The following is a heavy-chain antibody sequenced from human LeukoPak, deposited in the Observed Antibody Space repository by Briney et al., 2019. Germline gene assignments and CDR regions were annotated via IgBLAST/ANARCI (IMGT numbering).Heavy chain of an antibody. Sequence: GGSLRLSCAVSGFSLNNYAMHWVRHAPGQGVDWVAIIWYDGGKKFYTDSVEGRFHVPRDNSKNMLYLDMNSLRAEDTGVYYCAKVINGGCCHFDPWGQGTLVTVSS. CDR1: GFSLNNYA. CDR3: AKVINGGCCHFDP. V-gene: IGHV3-33*06. J-gene: IGHJ5*02. CDR2: IWYDGGKK. D-gene: IGHD2-15*01.